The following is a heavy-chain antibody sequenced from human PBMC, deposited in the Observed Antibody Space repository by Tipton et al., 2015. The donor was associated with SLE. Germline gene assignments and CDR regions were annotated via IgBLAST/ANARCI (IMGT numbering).Heavy chain of an antibody. V-gene: IGHV3-53*05. CDR3: ARDATGLDACDI. CDR2: FYSGGSR. CDR1: GFRVSSNY. Sequence: SLRLSCAASGFRVSSNYMSWVRQAPGKGLEWVSVFYSGGSRYYADSVKGRFTISRDTSKNTLYLQMNSLRPEDTGVYYCARDATGLDACDIWGQGTMVTVSS. J-gene: IGHJ3*02. D-gene: IGHD3-9*01.